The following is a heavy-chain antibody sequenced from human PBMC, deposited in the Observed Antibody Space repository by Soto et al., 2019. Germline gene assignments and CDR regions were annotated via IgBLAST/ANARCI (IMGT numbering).Heavy chain of an antibody. D-gene: IGHD5-18*01. J-gene: IGHJ5*02. CDR2: INHSGST. V-gene: IGHV4-34*01. Sequence: SETLSLTCAVYGGPFSCYYWSWIRQPPGKGLEWIGEINHSGSTNYNPSLKSRVTISVDTSKNQFSLKLSSVTAADTAVYYCARGQGGYSYPNWFDPWGQGTLVTVSS. CDR1: GGPFSCYY. CDR3: ARGQGGYSYPNWFDP.